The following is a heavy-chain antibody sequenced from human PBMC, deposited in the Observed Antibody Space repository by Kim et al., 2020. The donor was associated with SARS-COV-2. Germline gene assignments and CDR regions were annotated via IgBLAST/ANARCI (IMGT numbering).Heavy chain of an antibody. CDR2: IYYSGST. CDR1: GGSISSYY. V-gene: IGHV4-59*01. Sequence: SETLSLTCTVSGGSISSYYWSWIRQPPGKGLEWIGYIYYSGSTNYNPSLKSRVTISVDTSKNQFSLKLSSVTAADTAVYYCARVSMVRGVTPWFDPWGQGTLVTVSS. CDR3: ARVSMVRGVTPWFDP. J-gene: IGHJ5*02. D-gene: IGHD3-10*01.